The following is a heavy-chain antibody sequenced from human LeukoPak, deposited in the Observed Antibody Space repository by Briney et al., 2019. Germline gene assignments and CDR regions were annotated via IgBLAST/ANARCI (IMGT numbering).Heavy chain of an antibody. CDR3: ARGKSRGSHIDY. V-gene: IGHV4-38-2*02. CDR1: GYSISSGYY. Sequence: PSETLSLTCTVSGYSISSGYYWGWIRQPPGKGLEWIGSIYESGSTYYNPSLKSRVTISVDTSKNQFSLRMISVTAADTAVYYCARGKSRGSHIDYWGQGTLVTVSS. D-gene: IGHD1-26*01. CDR2: IYESGST. J-gene: IGHJ4*02.